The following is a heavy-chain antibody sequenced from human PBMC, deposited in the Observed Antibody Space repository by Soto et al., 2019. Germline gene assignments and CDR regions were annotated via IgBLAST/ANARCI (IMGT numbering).Heavy chain of an antibody. Sequence: QVHLQESGPGLVKPSQTLSLSCTVSGDSISSPHYYWTWIRQPPGKGLEWVGYIYYTGNNFYNPALQRRVAMSVDPSTNPFPLKLASVTDADTDVYFCAREPKQNYDSSPWNGGFDSWGPGTLVTVSS. CDR2: IYYTGNN. V-gene: IGHV4-30-4*01. D-gene: IGHD3-22*01. CDR1: GDSISSPHYY. J-gene: IGHJ4*02. CDR3: AREPKQNYDSSPWNGGFDS.